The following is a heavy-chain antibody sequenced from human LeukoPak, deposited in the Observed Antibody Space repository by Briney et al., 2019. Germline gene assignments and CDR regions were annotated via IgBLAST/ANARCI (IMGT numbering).Heavy chain of an antibody. Sequence: GGSLRLSCAASGFTFSSYSMNWVRQAPGKGLEWVSSISSSSSYIYYADSVKGRFTISRDNAKNSLYLQMNSLRAEDTAVYYCARTPTLYCSSTSCSDWGQRTLVTVSS. CDR3: ARTPTLYCSSTSCSD. CDR1: GFTFSSYS. V-gene: IGHV3-21*01. J-gene: IGHJ4*02. CDR2: ISSSSSYI. D-gene: IGHD2-2*01.